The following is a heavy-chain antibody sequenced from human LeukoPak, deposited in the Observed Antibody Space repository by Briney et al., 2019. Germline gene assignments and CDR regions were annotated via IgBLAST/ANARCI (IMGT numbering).Heavy chain of an antibody. J-gene: IGHJ6*02. Sequence: GGSLRLSCAASGFPISTNYMSWVRQAPGKGPEWVSISYSGGNTFYADSVKGRFTISRDSSKNTLFLQMISLRAEDTGVYYRAREHITMIRGVSYYYYGMDVWGQGTTVTVSS. CDR2: SYSGGNT. V-gene: IGHV3-53*01. CDR3: AREHITMIRGVSYYYYGMDV. CDR1: GFPISTNY. D-gene: IGHD3-10*01.